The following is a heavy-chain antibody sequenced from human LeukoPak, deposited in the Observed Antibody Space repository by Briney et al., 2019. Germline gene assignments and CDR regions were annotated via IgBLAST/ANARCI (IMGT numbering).Heavy chain of an antibody. CDR3: ARGSLWFGELLVY. V-gene: IGHV1-8*03. Sequence: ASVKVSCKASGYTFTSYDINWVRQATGQGLEWMGWMNPNSGNTGYAQKFQGRVTITRNTSISTAYMELSSLRSEDTAVYYCARGSLWFGELLVYWGQGTLVTVSS. D-gene: IGHD3-10*01. CDR1: GYTFTSYD. CDR2: MNPNSGNT. J-gene: IGHJ4*02.